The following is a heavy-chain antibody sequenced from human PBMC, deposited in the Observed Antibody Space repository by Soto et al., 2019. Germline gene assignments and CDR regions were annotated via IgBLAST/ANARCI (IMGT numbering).Heavy chain of an antibody. CDR2: SSALNGYT. Sequence: QVQVVQSGNEVKKPGASVKVSCKASGFTFTTHGFTWVRQAPGQGLEWMGWSSALNGYTNYAQNFQGRLTITTASPTSTAYTELRSLRSDDTAVYYCASATSIAIGLRTWGQGTLVTVSS. CDR3: ASATSIAIGLRT. J-gene: IGHJ5*02. D-gene: IGHD6-6*01. CDR1: GFTFTTHG. V-gene: IGHV1-18*01.